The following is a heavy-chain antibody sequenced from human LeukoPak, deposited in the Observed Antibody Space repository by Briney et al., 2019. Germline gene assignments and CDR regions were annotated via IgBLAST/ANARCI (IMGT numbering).Heavy chain of an antibody. CDR2: INAGNGDT. D-gene: IGHD1-1*01. CDR1: VYTFTSYA. CDR3: ARDRGGTGDFDY. Sequence: ATVTVSFKSSVYTFTSYAMHWVRRPPGQRLEWMGGINAGNGDTKYSQKFQGRVTIAIDTSASTAYMYLNSPRAKDTAVYYCARDRGGTGDFDYWGEGGLVTVSS. J-gene: IGHJ4*02. V-gene: IGHV1-3*01.